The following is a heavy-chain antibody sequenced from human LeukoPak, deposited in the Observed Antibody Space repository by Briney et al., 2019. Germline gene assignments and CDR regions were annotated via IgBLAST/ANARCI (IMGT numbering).Heavy chain of an antibody. Sequence: GRSLRLSCAASGFTLSSHGMHWDRQAPGRGLEWVAVTWYDGSKEYYAESVKGRFTISRDISKNTLYLQMNSLRAEDTAVYYCARDLHPSGWSDFDYWGQGTLVTVSS. D-gene: IGHD6-19*01. CDR1: GFTLSSHG. V-gene: IGHV3-33*01. CDR2: TWYDGSKE. J-gene: IGHJ4*02. CDR3: ARDLHPSGWSDFDY.